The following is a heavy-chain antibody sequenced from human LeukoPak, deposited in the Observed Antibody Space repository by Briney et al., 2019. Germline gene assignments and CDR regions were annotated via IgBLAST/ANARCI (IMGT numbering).Heavy chain of an antibody. D-gene: IGHD3-9*01. CDR2: IHTSGTT. Sequence: PSETLSLTCTVSGGSMDTFYWSFIRQSAGTGLEWLGRIHTSGTTWYNASLKSRVTLSVDASKNQFSLRLSSVTAADTAVYYCARVLTPETHYDILTGYSAFDYWGQGTLVTVSS. J-gene: IGHJ4*02. V-gene: IGHV4-4*07. CDR3: ARVLTPETHYDILTGYSAFDY. CDR1: GGSMDTFY.